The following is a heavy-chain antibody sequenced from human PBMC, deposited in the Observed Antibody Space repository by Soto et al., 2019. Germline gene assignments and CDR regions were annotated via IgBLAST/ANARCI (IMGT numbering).Heavy chain of an antibody. CDR3: ARLRNAEHRTDA. Sequence: QVQLQESGPGLVKPSGTLSLTCAVSGGSITRNNWWSWVRQPPGKGLEWIGEIYRSGSANYNPSLKSRVNISVDESKNHLSLTLISVTAADTAVYYCARLRNAEHRTDAWGQGTTVTVSS. CDR2: IYRSGSA. J-gene: IGHJ6*02. V-gene: IGHV4-4*02. D-gene: IGHD5-12*01. CDR1: GGSITRNNW.